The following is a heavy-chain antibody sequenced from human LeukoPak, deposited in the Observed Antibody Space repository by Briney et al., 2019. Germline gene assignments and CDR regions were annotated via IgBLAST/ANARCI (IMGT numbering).Heavy chain of an antibody. J-gene: IGHJ4*02. CDR1: GGSISSYY. CDR2: IYYSGST. D-gene: IGHD3-22*01. V-gene: IGHV4-59*01. Sequence: SETLSLTCTVSGGSISSYYWSWIRQPPGKGLEWIGYIYYSGSTNYNPSLKSRVTISVDTSKNQFPLKLSSVTAADTAVYYCASTYYYDTSGYQLDYWGQGTLVTVSS. CDR3: ASTYYYDTSGYQLDY.